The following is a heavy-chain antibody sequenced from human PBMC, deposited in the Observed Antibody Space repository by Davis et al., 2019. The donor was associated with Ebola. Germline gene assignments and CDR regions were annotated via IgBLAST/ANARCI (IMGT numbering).Heavy chain of an antibody. CDR3: TTRLVHHFDY. V-gene: IGHV3-23*01. CDR1: GFTFSSYT. J-gene: IGHJ4*02. Sequence: GESLKISCAASGFTFSSYTMNWVRQAPGKGLEWVSTISDRSEHTHYADSVKGRFTISRDDSKNTVFLHMNTLRADDTAIYNCTTRLVHHFDYWGQGTLVTVSS. D-gene: IGHD6-19*01. CDR2: ISDRSEHT.